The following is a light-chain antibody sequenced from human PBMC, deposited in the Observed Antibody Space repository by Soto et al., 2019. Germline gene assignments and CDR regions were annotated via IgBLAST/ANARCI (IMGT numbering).Light chain of an antibody. V-gene: IGKV1-39*01. J-gene: IGKJ1*01. CDR3: QQSYSDPWT. CDR2: AAS. CDR1: QSISSY. Sequence: DIQMTQSPFSLSASVGDRVTITCRASQSISSYLNWYQQKPGKAPKLLIYAASSLQSGVPSRFSGSGSGTDFTLAISSLQPEDFATYFCQQSYSDPWTFGQGTKVDIK.